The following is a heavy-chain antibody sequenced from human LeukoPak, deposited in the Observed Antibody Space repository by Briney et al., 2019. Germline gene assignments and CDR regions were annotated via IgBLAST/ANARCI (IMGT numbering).Heavy chain of an antibody. D-gene: IGHD2-2*01. V-gene: IGHV1-69*05. J-gene: IGHJ1*01. CDR2: IIPIFGTA. Sequence: SVKVSCKASGGTFNSYAISWVRQAPGQGLEWMGGIIPIFGTANYAQKFQGRVTITTDESTSTAYMELSSLRSEDTAVYYCARGWADIVVVPAAIVGYFQHWGQGTLVTVSS. CDR1: GGTFNSYA. CDR3: ARGWADIVVVPAAIVGYFQH.